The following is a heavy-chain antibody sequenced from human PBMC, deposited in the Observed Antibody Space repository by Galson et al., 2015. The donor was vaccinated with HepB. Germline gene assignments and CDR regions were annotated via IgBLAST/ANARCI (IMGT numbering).Heavy chain of an antibody. CDR1: GFTFSTYG. J-gene: IGHJ4*02. Sequence: SLRLSCAASGFTFSTYGMNWVRQAPGKGLEWVSAISGSGGSTYYADSVKGRFTISRDNSKNTLYLQMNSLRAEDTAVYYCAARYCSSTSCLGGQGTLVTVSS. CDR2: ISGSGGST. CDR3: AARYCSSTSCL. V-gene: IGHV3-23*01. D-gene: IGHD2-2*01.